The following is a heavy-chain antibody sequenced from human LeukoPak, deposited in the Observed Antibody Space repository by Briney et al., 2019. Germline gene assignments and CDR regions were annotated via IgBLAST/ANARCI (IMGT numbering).Heavy chain of an antibody. CDR1: GFTFSNAW. J-gene: IGHJ3*02. V-gene: IGHV4-38-2*01. Sequence: GSLRLSCAASGFTFSNAWMSWVRQAPGKGLEWIGSIYYSGSTYYNPSLKSRVTISVDTSKNQFSLKLSSVTAADTAVYYCARYGVVAALDAFDIWGQGTMVTVSS. CDR2: IYYSGST. D-gene: IGHD2-15*01. CDR3: ARYGVVAALDAFDI.